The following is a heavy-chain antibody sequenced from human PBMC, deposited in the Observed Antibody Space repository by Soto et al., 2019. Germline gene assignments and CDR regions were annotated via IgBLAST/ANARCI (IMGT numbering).Heavy chain of an antibody. V-gene: IGHV1-69*13. Sequence: ASVKVSCKASGGTFSNYPISWVRQAPGQGLEWMGGIIPIFGTVNYAQKFQGRVTITADESTSTAYMELSSLRSEDTAVYYCPRGNHRWLQLWYFDLWGRGTLVTVSS. CDR3: PRGNHRWLQLWYFDL. CDR2: IIPIFGTV. D-gene: IGHD5-12*01. CDR1: GGTFSNYP. J-gene: IGHJ2*01.